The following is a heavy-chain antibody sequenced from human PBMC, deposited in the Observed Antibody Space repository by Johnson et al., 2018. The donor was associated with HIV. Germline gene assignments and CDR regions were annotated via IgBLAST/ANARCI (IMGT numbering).Heavy chain of an antibody. D-gene: IGHD3-3*01. V-gene: IGHV3-30*04. CDR3: AAYYDFWSGSYTSGFDI. Sequence: QVQLVESGGGVVQPGRSLRLSCAASGFTFSSYAMSWVRQAPGKGLEWVAVISYDGSNQYYADSVKGRFTISRDNSKNTVFLQMNSLRPEDTAMYYCAAYYDFWSGSYTSGFDIWGQGTMVTVSS. J-gene: IGHJ3*02. CDR1: GFTFSSYA. CDR2: ISYDGSNQ.